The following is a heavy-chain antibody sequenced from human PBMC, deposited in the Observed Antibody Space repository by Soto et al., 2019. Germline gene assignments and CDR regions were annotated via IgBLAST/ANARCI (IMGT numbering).Heavy chain of an antibody. CDR2: ISAFNGNT. V-gene: IGHV1-18*01. CDR3: ARLLRPTHTYCDILTGYSHDY. D-gene: IGHD3-9*01. Sequence: ASVKVSCKASGYTFTSYGISWVRQAPGQGLEWMGWISAFNGNTNYAQKLQGRVTMTTDTSTSTAYMELRSLRSDDTAVYYCARLLRPTHTYCDILTGYSHDYWGQGTLVTVSS. CDR1: GYTFTSYG. J-gene: IGHJ4*02.